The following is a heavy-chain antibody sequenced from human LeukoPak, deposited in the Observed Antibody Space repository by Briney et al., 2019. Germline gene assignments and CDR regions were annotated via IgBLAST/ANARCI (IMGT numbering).Heavy chain of an antibody. J-gene: IGHJ4*02. D-gene: IGHD4-17*01. CDR2: IYSSGNT. CDR1: GGXISSGGYY. V-gene: IGHV4-31*03. Sequence: SQTLSLTCTVSGGXISSGGYYWIWIRQHPGKSLEWIGYIYSSGNTYYNPSLKSRVTVSVDTSKNQFSLRLSSVTAADTAVYYCATFNGDRYYFDYWGQGTLVTVSS. CDR3: ATFNGDRYYFDY.